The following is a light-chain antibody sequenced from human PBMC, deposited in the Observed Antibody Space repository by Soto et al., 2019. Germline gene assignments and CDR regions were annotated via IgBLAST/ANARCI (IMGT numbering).Light chain of an antibody. V-gene: IGKV1-5*03. CDR3: QHYASFSGT. CDR2: KAS. J-gene: IGKJ1*01. Sequence: DIQMTQSPSTLSASVGDRVTITCRASQSVSSWVAWYHLKPGKAPKLLIYKASTLETGVPSRFSGSGSRTEFTLTFSSLQPDDFATYYCQHYASFSGTFGQGTKVEIK. CDR1: QSVSSW.